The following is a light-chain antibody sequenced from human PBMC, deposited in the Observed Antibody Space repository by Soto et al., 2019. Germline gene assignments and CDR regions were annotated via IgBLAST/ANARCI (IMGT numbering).Light chain of an antibody. J-gene: IGKJ5*01. CDR1: QSVSSR. CDR2: GAS. CDR3: QQYVTSAIT. Sequence: EIVLTQSPGTLSLSPGASASLSCRASQSVSSRLAWYQQKAGQAPRILISGASSRATGIPDRFSGSGSGTGFNLTISRLETEDFALYECQQYVTSAITGGQGTRLEIK. V-gene: IGKV3-20*01.